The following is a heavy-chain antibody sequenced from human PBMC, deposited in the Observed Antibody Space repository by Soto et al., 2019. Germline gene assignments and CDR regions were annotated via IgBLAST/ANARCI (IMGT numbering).Heavy chain of an antibody. CDR1: GGTFSSYA. Sequence: SVKVSCKASGGTFSSYAISWVRQAPGQGLEWMGGIIPIFGTANYAQKFQGRVTITADESTSTAYMELSSLRSEDTAVYYCARVVTIFGVVIFDVPLAYYGMDVWGQGTTVTVSS. D-gene: IGHD3-3*01. V-gene: IGHV1-69*13. J-gene: IGHJ6*02. CDR3: ARVVTIFGVVIFDVPLAYYGMDV. CDR2: IIPIFGTA.